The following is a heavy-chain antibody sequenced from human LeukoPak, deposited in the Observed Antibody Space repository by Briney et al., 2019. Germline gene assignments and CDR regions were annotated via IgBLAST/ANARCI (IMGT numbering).Heavy chain of an antibody. D-gene: IGHD6-13*01. CDR3: AKDREIGIAAAGTTFYYYHGMDV. CDR2: ISWNSGSI. V-gene: IGHV3-9*01. J-gene: IGHJ6*02. Sequence: GRSLRLSCAASGFTFDDYAMHWVRQAPGKGLEWVSGISWNSGSIGYADSVKGRFTISRDNAKNSLYLQMNSLRAEDTALYYCAKDREIGIAAAGTTFYYYHGMDVWGQGTTVTVSS. CDR1: GFTFDDYA.